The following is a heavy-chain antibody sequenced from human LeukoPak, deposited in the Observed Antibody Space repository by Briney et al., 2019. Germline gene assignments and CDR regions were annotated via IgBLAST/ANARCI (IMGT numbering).Heavy chain of an antibody. D-gene: IGHD6-19*01. V-gene: IGHV4-34*01. CDR2: INPRGST. J-gene: IGHJ6*04. CDR3: ARGLRQGSAWSWGPKEKSYQYMDV. Sequence: SETLSLTCGVSGGSFSSHYWTWIRQPPGNGLEWIGEINPRGSTNYNPSLESRVTASADTSRNQLSLSLTSVTAADSAVYFCARGLRQGSAWSWGPKEKSYQYMDVWGTGTTVIVSS. CDR1: GGSFSSHY.